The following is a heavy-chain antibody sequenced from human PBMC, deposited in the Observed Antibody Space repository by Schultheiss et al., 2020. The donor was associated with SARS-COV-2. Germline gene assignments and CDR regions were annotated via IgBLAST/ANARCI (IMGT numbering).Heavy chain of an antibody. J-gene: IGHJ6*03. V-gene: IGHV3-23*01. Sequence: GESLKISCAASGFTFSIFAMNWVRQAPGRGLEWVSAISGSGGSTYYADSVKGRFTISRDNSKNTLYLQMNSLRAEDTAVYYCAKGGYGDYGGYYYYYYMDVWGKGTTVTVSS. CDR1: GFTFSIFA. CDR2: ISGSGGST. CDR3: AKGGYGDYGGYYYYYYMDV. D-gene: IGHD4-17*01.